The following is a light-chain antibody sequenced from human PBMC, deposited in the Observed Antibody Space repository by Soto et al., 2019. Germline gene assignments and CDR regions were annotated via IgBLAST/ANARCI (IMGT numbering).Light chain of an antibody. J-gene: IGKJ1*01. CDR3: LQSYYTPRT. CDR1: QSINTY. Sequence: DIQMTQSRSSLSASVGDRVTITCRASQSINTYLNWYQQKPGKAPQVLIYAATTLQSGVPSRFSGSGSGTDFTLTISSLQPEDCASYYFLQSYYTPRTFGQGTKVEIK. V-gene: IGKV1-39*01. CDR2: AAT.